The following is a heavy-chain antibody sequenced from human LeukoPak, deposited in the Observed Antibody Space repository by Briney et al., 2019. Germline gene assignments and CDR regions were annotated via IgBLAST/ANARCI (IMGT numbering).Heavy chain of an antibody. CDR3: ARDGTKLPWFGELRITRYYFYYMDV. CDR2: INPNSGGT. V-gene: IGHV1-2*02. CDR1: GYTFTGYY. D-gene: IGHD3-10*01. Sequence: ASVKVSCKASGYTFTGYYMHWVRQPPGQGLEWMGWINPNSGGTNYAQTVQGRVTMTTDTSTSTAYMELRSLRSDDTAVYYCARDGTKLPWFGELRITRYYFYYMDVWGKGTTVTISS. J-gene: IGHJ6*03.